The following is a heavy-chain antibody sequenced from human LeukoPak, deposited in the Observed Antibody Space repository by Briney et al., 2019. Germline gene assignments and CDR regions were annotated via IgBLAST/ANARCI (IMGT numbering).Heavy chain of an antibody. CDR2: IYYSGST. Sequence: SETLSLTCTVSGGSISSYYWSWIRQPPGKGLEWIGYIYYSGSTNYNPSLKSRVTISVDTSKNQFSLKLSSVTAADTAVYYCARRNVYSSSWDYFDYWAREPWSPSPQ. CDR1: GGSISSYY. J-gene: IGHJ4*02. V-gene: IGHV4-59*08. D-gene: IGHD6-13*01. CDR3: ARRNVYSSSWDYFDY.